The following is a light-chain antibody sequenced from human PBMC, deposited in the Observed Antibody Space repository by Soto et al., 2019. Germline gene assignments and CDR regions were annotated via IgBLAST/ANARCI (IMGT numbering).Light chain of an antibody. CDR3: PQYGSSPYT. Sequence: EIVLTQSPGTLSLSPGERATLSCRASQSLYFSYLAWYQQKSGQPPRLLIHGAISRADGIPDRFSGSDFGRDFTLIINGVKPEDSAVYYCPQYGSSPYTFGRGKRLEI. J-gene: IGKJ5*01. V-gene: IGKV3-20*01. CDR1: QSLYFSY. CDR2: GAI.